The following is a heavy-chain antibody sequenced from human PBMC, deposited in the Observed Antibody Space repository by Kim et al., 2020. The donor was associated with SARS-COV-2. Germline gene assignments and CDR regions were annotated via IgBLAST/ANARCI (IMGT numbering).Heavy chain of an antibody. CDR1: GFTFSNAW. CDR3: TTDIVVRGAANDNYFVY. D-gene: IGHD3-10*01. J-gene: IGHJ4*02. CDR2: IKSKTDGGTT. Sequence: GGSLRLSCAASGFTFSNAWMSWVRQAPGKGLEWVGRIKSKTDGGTTDYAAPVKGRFTISRDDSKNTLYLQMNSLKTEDTAVYYCTTDIVVRGAANDNYFVYWGQGTLVTVSS. V-gene: IGHV3-15*01.